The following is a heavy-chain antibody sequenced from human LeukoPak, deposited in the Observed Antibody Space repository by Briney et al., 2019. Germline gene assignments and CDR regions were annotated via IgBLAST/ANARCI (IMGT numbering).Heavy chain of an antibody. Sequence: PGGSVRLSCAASGLSLCNNYWRWVRQAPGEGLEWVSVIYSSGGTFYSDSVKGRFTISRDNSKNQLYLQMNSLRAEDTAVYYGAKLAYSSSWYDYWGQGTLVTVSS. CDR2: IYSSGGT. CDR1: GLSLCNNY. D-gene: IGHD6-13*01. J-gene: IGHJ4*02. CDR3: AKLAYSSSWYDY. V-gene: IGHV3-53*01.